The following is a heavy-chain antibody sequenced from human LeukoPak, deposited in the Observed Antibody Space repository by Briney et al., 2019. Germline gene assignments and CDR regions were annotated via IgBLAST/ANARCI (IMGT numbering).Heavy chain of an antibody. J-gene: IGHJ3*01. Sequence: SSETLSLTCAVHGGSLSGSFWSWIRQPPGKGLEYIGEIKDSGRTTYNPSLKSRATISVDTSKNQFSLSMISVTAADTAFYYCARHESGSSSAAFDSWGQGT. D-gene: IGHD6-6*01. CDR2: IKDSGRT. CDR1: GGSLSGSF. V-gene: IGHV4-34*01. CDR3: ARHESGSSSAAFDS.